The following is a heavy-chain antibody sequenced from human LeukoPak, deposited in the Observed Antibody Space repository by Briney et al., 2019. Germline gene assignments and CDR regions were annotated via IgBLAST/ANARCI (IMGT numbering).Heavy chain of an antibody. Sequence: ASVKVSCKTSGYTFTDHYIHWVRQALGQGLEWMGWMNPSDNGVNYAQKFQGRVAMTRDTSISTAYVEVTRLTSDDTAVYYCTTNAAALDYWGQGTLVTVSS. V-gene: IGHV1-2*02. CDR3: TTNAAALDY. CDR1: GYTFTDHY. D-gene: IGHD6-13*01. CDR2: MNPSDNGV. J-gene: IGHJ4*02.